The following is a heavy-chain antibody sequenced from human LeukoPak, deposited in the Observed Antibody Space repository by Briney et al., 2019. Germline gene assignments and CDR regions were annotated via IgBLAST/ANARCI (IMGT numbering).Heavy chain of an antibody. CDR3: AKDRGGYRGGGTCWGAFDI. CDR1: AFTFSSYA. CDR2: ISGNGGRT. Sequence: GGSLRLSCAASAFTFSSYAMSWVRQAPGKGLEWVSIISGNGGRTYYADSVKGRFTISRDNSKNTLYLQMNSLRAEDTAMYYCAKDRGGYRGGGTCWGAFDIWGQGTMVTVSS. V-gene: IGHV3-23*01. D-gene: IGHD2-15*01. J-gene: IGHJ3*02.